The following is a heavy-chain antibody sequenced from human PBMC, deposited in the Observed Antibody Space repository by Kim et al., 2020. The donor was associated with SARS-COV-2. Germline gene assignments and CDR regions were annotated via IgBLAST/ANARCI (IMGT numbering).Heavy chain of an antibody. J-gene: IGHJ4*02. CDR2: ISYDGSNK. CDR3: ARDIGEDIVVVPAAGPDY. Sequence: GGSLRLSCAASGFTFSSYGMHWVRQAPGKGLEWVAVISYDGSNKYYADSVKGRFTISRDNSKNTLYLQMNSLRAEDTAVYYCARDIGEDIVVVPAAGPDYWGQGTLVTVSS. D-gene: IGHD2-2*01. CDR1: GFTFSSYG. V-gene: IGHV3-33*05.